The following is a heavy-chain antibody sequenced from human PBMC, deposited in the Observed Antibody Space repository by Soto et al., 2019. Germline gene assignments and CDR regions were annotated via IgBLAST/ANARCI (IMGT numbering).Heavy chain of an antibody. CDR3: ASTERWPQLMGAYDI. D-gene: IGHD2-8*01. V-gene: IGHV3-11*01. CDR2: ISTSGSTI. Sequence: PGGSLRLSCAASGFTFSDYYLSWIRQAPGKGLEWVSYISTSGSTIYYADPVKGRFTISRDNAKNSLYLQMNSLRAEDTAVYYCASTERWPQLMGAYDIWGQGTMVTVSS. CDR1: GFTFSDYY. J-gene: IGHJ3*02.